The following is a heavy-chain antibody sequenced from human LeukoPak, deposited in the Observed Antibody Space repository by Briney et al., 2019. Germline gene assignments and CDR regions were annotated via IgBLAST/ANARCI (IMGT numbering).Heavy chain of an antibody. CDR3: ARQGSSSWYGWYFDL. CDR1: GGSISGTTHN. V-gene: IGHV4-39*01. Sequence: SETLSLTCSVSGGSISGTTHNWGWIRQPPGKGLEWIATIYYSESTKKSPSLKSRVTISLDTSRNQFSLKQSSVTAADTAVYYCARQGSSSWYGWYFDLWGRGSLVTVSS. CDR2: IYYSEST. D-gene: IGHD6-13*01. J-gene: IGHJ2*01.